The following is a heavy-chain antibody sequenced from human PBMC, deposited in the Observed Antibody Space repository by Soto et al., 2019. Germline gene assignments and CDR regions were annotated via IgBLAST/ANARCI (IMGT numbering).Heavy chain of an antibody. CDR1: GFTFISYA. Sequence: GGSLRLSCAASGFTFISYARHWVRQAPGKGLEWVAVISYDGSNKYYADSVKGRFTISRDNSKNTLYLQMNSLRAEDTAVYYCARDDLELHPLALWGRGTLVTVSS. J-gene: IGHJ4*02. CDR2: ISYDGSNK. V-gene: IGHV3-30-3*01. CDR3: ARDDLELHPLAL. D-gene: IGHD1-7*01.